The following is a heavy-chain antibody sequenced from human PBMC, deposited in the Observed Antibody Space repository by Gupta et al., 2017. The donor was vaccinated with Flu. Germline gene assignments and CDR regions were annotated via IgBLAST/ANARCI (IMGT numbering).Heavy chain of an antibody. CDR1: EFSFSGYW. Sequence: EVQLVESGGGLVQPGGSLRLSCAASEFSFSGYWMHWVRQVSGRGLVWVSRIKDDGTDIRYSDSVTGRFTISRDNAKSTLYLQMNGLRAEDTGIYYCARIRSASYFDLWGQGTLVTVSS. CDR3: ARIRSASYFDL. D-gene: IGHD1-26*01. J-gene: IGHJ4*02. V-gene: IGHV3-74*01. CDR2: IKDDGTDI.